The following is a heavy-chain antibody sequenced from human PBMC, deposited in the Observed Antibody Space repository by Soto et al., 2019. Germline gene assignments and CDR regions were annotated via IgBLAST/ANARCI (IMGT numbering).Heavy chain of an antibody. J-gene: IGHJ6*02. CDR2: ISWNSGSI. CDR3: AKAKGGIFGVVTYNYYGMDV. CDR1: GFTFDDYA. D-gene: IGHD3-3*01. Sequence: PGGSLRLSCAASGFTFDDYAMHWVRQAPGKGLEWVSGISWNSGSIGYADSVKGRFTISRDNAKNSLYLQMNSLRAEDTALYYCAKAKGGIFGVVTYNYYGMDVWGQGTTVTVSS. V-gene: IGHV3-9*01.